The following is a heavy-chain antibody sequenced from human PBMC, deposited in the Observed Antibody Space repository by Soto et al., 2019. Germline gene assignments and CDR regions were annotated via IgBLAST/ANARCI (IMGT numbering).Heavy chain of an antibody. CDR2: IYPGDSDT. CDR1: GYSFTSYW. D-gene: IGHD2-21*02. CDR3: ARFSSVYCGGDCYDAFDI. V-gene: IGHV5-51*01. J-gene: IGHJ3*02. Sequence: GESLKISCKGSGYSFTSYWIGWVRQMPGKGLEWMGIIYPGDSDTRYSPSFQGQVTISADKSISTAYLQWSSLKASDTAMYYCARFSSVYCGGDCYDAFDIWGQGTMVTVSS.